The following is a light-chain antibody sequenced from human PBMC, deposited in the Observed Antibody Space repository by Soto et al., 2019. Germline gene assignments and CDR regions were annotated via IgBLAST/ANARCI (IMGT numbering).Light chain of an antibody. CDR1: QSISRT. Sequence: EIVLKQSPDTLSVSPGERATLSCRASQSISRTLAWYQQKSGQPPRLLIYDASTRATGIPDRFSGSGSGTDLTLTISRLEPEDFAVYYCQQYGSSGTFGQGTKVDIK. V-gene: IGKV3-20*01. J-gene: IGKJ1*01. CDR3: QQYGSSGT. CDR2: DAS.